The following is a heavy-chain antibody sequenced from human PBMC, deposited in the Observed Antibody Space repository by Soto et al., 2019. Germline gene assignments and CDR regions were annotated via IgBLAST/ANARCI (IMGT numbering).Heavy chain of an antibody. CDR3: ARVAVAGTSPQPHGFDS. CDR2: VSAYTAKT. D-gene: IGHD6-19*01. CDR1: DYTFTSYG. J-gene: IGHJ5*01. Sequence: QVQLVQSEAEVKKPGASVKVSCKASDYTFTSYGVTWVRQAPGQGLEWMGWVSAYTAKTNYAQKLQGRVTMTTDTSTRTAYMELRSLRSDDTAIYYCARVAVAGTSPQPHGFDSWAQGTLVTVSS. V-gene: IGHV1-18*01.